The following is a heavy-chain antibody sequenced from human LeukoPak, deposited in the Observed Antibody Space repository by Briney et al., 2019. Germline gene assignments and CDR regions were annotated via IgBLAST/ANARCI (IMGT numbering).Heavy chain of an antibody. J-gene: IGHJ6*02. D-gene: IGHD4-4*01. V-gene: IGHV1-18*01. CDR1: GYTFTSYG. CDR3: ARTEYDYSNPSWAYYYYGMDV. Sequence: ASVKVSCKASGYTFTSYGISWVRQAPGQGLEWMGWISAYNGNTNYAQKLQGRVTMTTDTSTSTAYTELRSLRSDDTAVYYCARTEYDYSNPSWAYYYYGMDVWGQGTTVTVSS. CDR2: ISAYNGNT.